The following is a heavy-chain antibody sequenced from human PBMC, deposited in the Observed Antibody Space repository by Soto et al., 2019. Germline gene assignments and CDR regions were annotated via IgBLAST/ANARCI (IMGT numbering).Heavy chain of an antibody. CDR3: TTDEGKLERRDYYYYMDV. D-gene: IGHD1-1*01. J-gene: IGHJ6*03. V-gene: IGHV3-15*01. CDR2: IKSKTDGGTT. Sequence: EVQLVESGGGLVKPGGSLRLSCAASGFTFNNAWMSWVRQAPGKGLEWVGRIKSKTDGGTTDYAAPVKGRFTISRDDSKNTLYLQMNSLKTEDTAVYYCTTDEGKLERRDYYYYMDVWGKGTTVTVSS. CDR1: GFTFNNAW.